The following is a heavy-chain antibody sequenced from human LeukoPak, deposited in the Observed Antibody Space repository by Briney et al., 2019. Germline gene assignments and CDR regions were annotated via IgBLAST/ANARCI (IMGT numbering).Heavy chain of an antibody. CDR1: GGSISSYY. D-gene: IGHD3-10*01. CDR2: IYYSGST. Sequence: PSETLSLTCTVSGGSISSYYWSWIRQPPGKGLEWIGFIYYSGSTNYNPSLKSRVTISVDTSKNQFSLKLSSVTAADTAVYYCARGDGSGSYYYYYYMDVWGKGTTVTISS. J-gene: IGHJ6*03. V-gene: IGHV4-59*01. CDR3: ARGDGSGSYYYYYYMDV.